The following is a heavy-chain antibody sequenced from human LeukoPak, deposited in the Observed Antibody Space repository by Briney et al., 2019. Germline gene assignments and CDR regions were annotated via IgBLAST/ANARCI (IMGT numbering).Heavy chain of an antibody. V-gene: IGHV3-53*01. CDR3: ARESQFSSGWYYFDS. J-gene: IGHJ4*02. CDR1: GFIVSNTY. D-gene: IGHD6-19*01. Sequence: GGSLRLSCAASGFIVSNTYMSWVRQAPGKGLEWVSLIYSGGNTYYADSVKGRFTISKDNSKNTLYLQMNNLGAEDTAMYHCARESQFSSGWYYFDSWGQGTLVTVSS. CDR2: IYSGGNT.